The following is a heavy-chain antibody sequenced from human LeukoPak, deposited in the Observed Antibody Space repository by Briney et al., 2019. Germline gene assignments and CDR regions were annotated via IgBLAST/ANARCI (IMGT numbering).Heavy chain of an antibody. CDR3: ARSQTYYYGMDV. CDR2: INPNSGGT. Sequence: ASVKVSCKASGYTFTGYYMHWVRQAPGQGLEWMGWINPNSGGTNYAQKFQGGVTMTRDTSISTAYMELSRLRSDDTAVYYCARSQTYYYGMDVWGQGTTVTVSS. CDR1: GYTFTGYY. V-gene: IGHV1-2*02. J-gene: IGHJ6*02.